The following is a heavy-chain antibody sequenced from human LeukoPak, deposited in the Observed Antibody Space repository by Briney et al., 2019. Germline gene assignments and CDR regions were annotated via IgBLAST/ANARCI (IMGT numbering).Heavy chain of an antibody. D-gene: IGHD2-21*01. V-gene: IGHV3-30-3*01. CDR1: GFTVSNNY. Sequence: GGSLRLSCAASGFTVSNNYMSWVRQAPGKGLEWVAVISYDGSNKYYADSVKGRFTISRDNSKNTLYLQMNSLRAEDTAVYYCARDRPGDSYRFDYWGQGTLVTVSS. J-gene: IGHJ4*02. CDR3: ARDRPGDSYRFDY. CDR2: ISYDGSNK.